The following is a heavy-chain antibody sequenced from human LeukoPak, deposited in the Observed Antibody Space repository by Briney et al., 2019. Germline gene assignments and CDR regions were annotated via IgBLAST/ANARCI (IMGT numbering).Heavy chain of an antibody. V-gene: IGHV3-21*01. CDR2: ISSSSSYI. D-gene: IGHD2-2*01. CDR3: ASFHGSRCSSTSWPQKNFDY. J-gene: IGHJ4*02. CDR1: GFTFSSYS. Sequence: GGSLRLSCAASGFTFSSYSMNWVRQAPGKGLEWVSSISSSSSYIYYADSVKGRFTISRDNAKNSLYLQMNSLRAEDTAVYYCASFHGSRCSSTSWPQKNFDYWGQGTLVTVSS.